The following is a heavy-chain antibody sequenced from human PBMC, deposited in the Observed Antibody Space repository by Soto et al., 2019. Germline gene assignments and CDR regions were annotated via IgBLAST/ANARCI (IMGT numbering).Heavy chain of an antibody. CDR2: AYYSGDT. Sequence: SETLSLTCSVSGGSISRYYWSWIRQPPGKGLEWIGYAYYSGDTGYNPSLQSRVTMAVDTSKNQVSLKLTSVTAADTAVYYCARDRSTGSSYKNYFDPWGQGTPVTVSS. D-gene: IGHD2-2*01. CDR3: ARDRSTGSSYKNYFDP. V-gene: IGHV4-59*01. J-gene: IGHJ5*02. CDR1: GGSISRYY.